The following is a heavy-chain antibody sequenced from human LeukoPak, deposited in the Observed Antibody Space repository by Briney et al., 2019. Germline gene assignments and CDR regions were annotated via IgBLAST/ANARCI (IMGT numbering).Heavy chain of an antibody. CDR3: ARGSSYGDYMYYYGMDV. V-gene: IGHV3-13*01. D-gene: IGHD4-17*01. J-gene: IGHJ6*02. CDR1: GFTFSSYG. CDR2: SGTAGDT. Sequence: GGSLRLSCAASGFTFSSYGMHWVRQATGKGLEWVSGSGTAGDTYYAGSVKGRFTISRENAKNSLYLQMNSLRAEDTAVYYCARGSSYGDYMYYYGMDVWGQGTTVTVSS.